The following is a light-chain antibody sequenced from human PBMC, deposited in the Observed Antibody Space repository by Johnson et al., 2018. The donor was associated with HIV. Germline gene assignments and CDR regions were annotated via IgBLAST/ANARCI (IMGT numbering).Light chain of an antibody. CDR1: SSNIGSNT. CDR2: DNN. V-gene: IGLV1-44*01. CDR3: AAWDSGLGAHYF. J-gene: IGLJ1*01. Sequence: QAVLTQPPSASQPPGQRVTISCSGSSSNIGSNTVNWYQQLPGTAPKLLIYDNNQRPSGVPDRFSGSKSGTSASLAISGLQSEDEADYYFAAWDSGLGAHYFFGTVTKVTVL.